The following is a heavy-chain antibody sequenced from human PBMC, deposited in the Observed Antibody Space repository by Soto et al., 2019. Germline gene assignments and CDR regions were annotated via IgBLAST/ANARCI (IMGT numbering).Heavy chain of an antibody. CDR2: ISGSGGST. D-gene: IGHD3-10*01. J-gene: IGHJ4*02. CDR1: GFTFSSYA. CDR3: ARGYGSGSYHLDYFDN. Sequence: EVQLLESGGGLVQPGGSLRLSCAASGFTFSSYAMSWVRQAPGKGLEWVSAISGSGGSTYYADSVKGRFTISRDNSKNTLYLQMNSLRAEDTAVYYCARGYGSGSYHLDYFDNWGQGTLVTVSS. V-gene: IGHV3-23*01.